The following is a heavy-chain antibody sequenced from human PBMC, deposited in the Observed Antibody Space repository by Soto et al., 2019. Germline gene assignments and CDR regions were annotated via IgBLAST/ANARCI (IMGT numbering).Heavy chain of an antibody. Sequence: QVQLVQSGAEVKKPGSSVKVSCKASGGTFSSYAISWVRQAPGQGLEWMGGIIPIFGTANYAKKFQGRVTITADESTSTAYMDLRSLRSEDTALYYCARQYYDSSGYYPWYFDLWGRGTLVTVSS. V-gene: IGHV1-69*12. CDR3: ARQYYDSSGYYPWYFDL. CDR2: IIPIFGTA. D-gene: IGHD3-22*01. CDR1: GGTFSSYA. J-gene: IGHJ2*01.